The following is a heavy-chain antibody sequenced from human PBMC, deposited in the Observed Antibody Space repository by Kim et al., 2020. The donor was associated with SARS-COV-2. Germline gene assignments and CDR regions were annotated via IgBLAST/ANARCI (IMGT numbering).Heavy chain of an antibody. D-gene: IGHD4-17*01. J-gene: IGHJ6*02. V-gene: IGHV3-74*03. CDR3: ARDYGDYYYGMDV. Sequence: YAESVKGRFTISRDNAKNTLYLQMNSLRAEDTAVYYCARDYGDYYYGMDVWGQGTTVTVSS.